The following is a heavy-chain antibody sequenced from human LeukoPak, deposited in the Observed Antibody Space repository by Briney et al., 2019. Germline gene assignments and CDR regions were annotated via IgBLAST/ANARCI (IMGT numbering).Heavy chain of an antibody. CDR2: IHYSGST. V-gene: IGHV4-61*03. CDR3: ARGYGSGSYTLNY. J-gene: IGHJ4*02. CDR1: GGSVGSGSYY. Sequence: SETLSLTCTVSGGSVGSGSYYWSWIRQPPGKGLEWIGYIHYSGSTSYNPSLKSRVTISVDTSKNHFSLKLSSVTAADTAVYYCARGYGSGSYTLNYWGQGTLFTVSS. D-gene: IGHD3-10*01.